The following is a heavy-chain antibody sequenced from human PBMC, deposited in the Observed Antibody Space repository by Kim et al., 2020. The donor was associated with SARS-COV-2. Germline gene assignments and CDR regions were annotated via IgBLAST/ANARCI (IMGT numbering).Heavy chain of an antibody. CDR3: TRDFDRGTLYY. V-gene: IGHV3-49*04. CDR2: ITSKAYGATP. D-gene: IGHD3-9*01. CDR1: ESTFRDYA. Sequence: GGSLRLSCTTSESTFRDYAMSWVRQAPGKGLEWVGYITSKAYGATPQYAATVKGRFTISRDDSTSIAYLQMNNLQTEDTAIYYCTRDFDRGTLYYWGQGT. J-gene: IGHJ4*02.